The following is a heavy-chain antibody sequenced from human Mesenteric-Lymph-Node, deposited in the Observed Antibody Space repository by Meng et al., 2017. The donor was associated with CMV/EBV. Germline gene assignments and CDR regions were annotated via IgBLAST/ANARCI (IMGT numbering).Heavy chain of an antibody. Sequence: ASGYTFIAYYMHWVRQAPGQGLEWMGWINPTSGGTSYAKKFQGRVTMTRDTSMTTAHMELSRLTLDDTAVYYCARGSYGGAPQNDYWGQGTLVTVSS. CDR3: ARGSYGGAPQNDY. J-gene: IGHJ4*02. CDR1: GYTFIAYY. CDR2: INPTSGGT. D-gene: IGHD2-21*01. V-gene: IGHV1-2*02.